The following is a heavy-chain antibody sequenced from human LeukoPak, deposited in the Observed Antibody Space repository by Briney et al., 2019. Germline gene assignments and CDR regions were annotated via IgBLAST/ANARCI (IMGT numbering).Heavy chain of an antibody. J-gene: IGHJ4*02. D-gene: IGHD1-26*01. V-gene: IGHV3-9*01. CDR2: ISWNSGSI. Sequence: GGSLRLSCAASGFTFNDYAMYWVRQVPGKGLEWVSSISWNSGSIGYADSVKGRFTISRDNAKNSLYLQMNSLRAEDTALYYCSKGGTTRTYGPFDYWGQGTLVTVSS. CDR3: SKGGTTRTYGPFDY. CDR1: GFTFNDYA.